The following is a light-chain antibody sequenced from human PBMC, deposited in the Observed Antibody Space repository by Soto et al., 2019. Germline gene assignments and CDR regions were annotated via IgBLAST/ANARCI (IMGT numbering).Light chain of an antibody. CDR3: CSYAGSSTNYV. CDR2: EGS. V-gene: IGLV2-23*01. CDR1: SSDFGRYNL. Sequence: ALTQPASVSGSPGQSITISCTGTSSDFGRYNLVSWYQQHPGKAPKLMIFEGSNRPSGVSNRFSGSKSGNTASLTISGLQAEDEADYYCCSYAGSSTNYVFGIGTKVTVL. J-gene: IGLJ1*01.